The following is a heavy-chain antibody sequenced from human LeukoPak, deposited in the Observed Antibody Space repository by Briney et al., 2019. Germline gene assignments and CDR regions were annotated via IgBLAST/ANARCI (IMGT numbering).Heavy chain of an antibody. V-gene: IGHV3-11*01. J-gene: IGHJ4*02. D-gene: IGHD5-24*01. Sequence: GGSLRLSRATSRLILSDYYMSWIGQAPGPGLEGIAYISNSSSTIYYADSVKGRFTISRDNTKNSLYLQMDSLRAEDTAMYYCARDKEGDRRGTTYDCWGQGTLVTVSS. CDR1: RLILSDYY. CDR3: ARDKEGDRRGTTYDC. CDR2: ISNSSSTI.